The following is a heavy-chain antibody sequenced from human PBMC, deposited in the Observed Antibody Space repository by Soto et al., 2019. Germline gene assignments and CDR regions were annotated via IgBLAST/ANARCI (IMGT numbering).Heavy chain of an antibody. D-gene: IGHD5-12*01. CDR2: INPNSGGT. CDR3: ARDRATRDWFDP. Sequence: ASVKVSCKASGYTFTGYYMHWVRQAPGQGLEWMGWINPNSGGTNYAQKFQGRVTVTRDTSISTAYMELSRLRSDDTAVYYCARDRATRDWFDPWGQGTLVTVSS. CDR1: GYTFTGYY. V-gene: IGHV1-2*02. J-gene: IGHJ5*02.